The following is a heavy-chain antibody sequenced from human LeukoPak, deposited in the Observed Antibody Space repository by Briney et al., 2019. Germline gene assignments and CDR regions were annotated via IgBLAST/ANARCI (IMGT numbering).Heavy chain of an antibody. Sequence: ASVKVSCKASGYTFTGYYMHWVRQAPGQGLEWMGWINPNSGGTNYAQKFQGRVTMTRDTSISTAYMELSRLRSDDTAVYYCAREGRSGWYAPNWFDPWGQGTLVTVSS. CDR3: AREGRSGWYAPNWFDP. CDR1: GYTFTGYY. CDR2: INPNSGGT. J-gene: IGHJ5*02. V-gene: IGHV1-2*02. D-gene: IGHD6-19*01.